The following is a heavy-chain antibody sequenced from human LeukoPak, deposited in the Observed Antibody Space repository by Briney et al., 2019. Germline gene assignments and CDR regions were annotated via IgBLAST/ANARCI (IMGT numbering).Heavy chain of an antibody. D-gene: IGHD2-2*01. CDR3: ARGPGYCSSTSCYYYYMDV. V-gene: IGHV1-8*01. J-gene: IGHJ6*03. Sequence: ASVKVSCKASGYTFTSYDINWVRQATGQGLEWMGWMNPNSGNTGYAQKFQGRVTMTTNTSISTAYMELSILRSEDTAVYYCARGPGYCSSTSCYYYYMDVWGKGTTVTVSS. CDR1: GYTFTSYD. CDR2: MNPNSGNT.